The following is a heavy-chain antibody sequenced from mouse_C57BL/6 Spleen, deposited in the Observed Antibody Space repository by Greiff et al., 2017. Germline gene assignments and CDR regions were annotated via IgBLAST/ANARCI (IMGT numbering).Heavy chain of an antibody. V-gene: IGHV1-69*01. CDR3: ARIYGSSYGFDY. J-gene: IGHJ2*01. CDR2: IDPSDSYT. D-gene: IGHD1-1*01. CDR1: GYTFTSYW. Sequence: QVQLQQPGAELVMPGASVKLSCKACGYTFTSYWMHWVKQRPGQGLEWIGEIDPSDSYTNYNQKFKGKSTLTVYKSSSTAYMQLSSLTSEDSAVYYCARIYGSSYGFDYWGQGTTLTVSS.